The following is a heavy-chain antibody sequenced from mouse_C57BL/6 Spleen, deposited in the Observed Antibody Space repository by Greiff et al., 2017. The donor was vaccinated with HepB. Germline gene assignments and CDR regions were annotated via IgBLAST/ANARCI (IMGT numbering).Heavy chain of an antibody. CDR3: ARRRGNYDYFDY. Sequence: QVHVKQPGAELVKPGASVKLSCKASGYTFTSYWMQWVKQRPGQGLEWIGEIDPSDSYTNYNQKFKGKATLTVDTSSSTAYMQLSSLTSEDSAVYYCARRRGNYDYFDYWGQGTTLTVSS. D-gene: IGHD2-1*01. CDR2: IDPSDSYT. CDR1: GYTFTSYW. J-gene: IGHJ2*01. V-gene: IGHV1-50*01.